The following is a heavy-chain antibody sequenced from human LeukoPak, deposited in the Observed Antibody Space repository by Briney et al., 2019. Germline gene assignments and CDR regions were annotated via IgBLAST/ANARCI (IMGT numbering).Heavy chain of an antibody. V-gene: IGHV3-33*01. CDR1: GFTFSSYG. CDR2: IWYDGSNK. Sequence: GGSLRLSCAASGFTFSSYGMHWVRQAPGKGLEWVAVIWYDGSNKYYADSVKGRFTISRDNSKNTLYLQMNSLRAEDTAVYYCARDRYSSSWYSNHNWFDPWGQGTLVTVSS. CDR3: ARDRYSSSWYSNHNWFDP. D-gene: IGHD6-13*01. J-gene: IGHJ5*02.